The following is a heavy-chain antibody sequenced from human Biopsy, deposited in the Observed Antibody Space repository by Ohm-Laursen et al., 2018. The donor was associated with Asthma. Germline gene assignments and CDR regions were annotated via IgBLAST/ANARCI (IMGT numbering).Heavy chain of an antibody. V-gene: IGHV4-39*02. CDR1: GDAMSTSGSY. CDR3: ARAVSSSSYWYFDL. Sequence: SETLSLTCIVSGDAMSTSGSYWGWIRQSPGKGLEWIGSIYYSGRTYSNPSLESRVTISADTSKNHFSLKVTSVTAADTAVYYCARAVSSSSYWYFDLWGRGDLVTVSS. CDR2: IYYSGRT. D-gene: IGHD6-6*01. J-gene: IGHJ2*01.